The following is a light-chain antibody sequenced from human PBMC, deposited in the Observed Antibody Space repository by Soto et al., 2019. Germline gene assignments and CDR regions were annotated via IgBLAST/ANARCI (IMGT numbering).Light chain of an antibody. CDR1: QSINSW. Sequence: DIQMTQSPSTLSASVGGRVTITCRASQSINSWLAWYQQKPGRAPKLLIYKASSLESGVPSRFSGSGSGTEFTLTISSLQPDDFATYYCQQYTSYSTFGQGTKVEIK. CDR2: KAS. J-gene: IGKJ1*01. CDR3: QQYTSYST. V-gene: IGKV1-5*03.